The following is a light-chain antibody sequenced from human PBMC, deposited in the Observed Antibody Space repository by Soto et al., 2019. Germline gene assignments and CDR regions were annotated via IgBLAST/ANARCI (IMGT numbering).Light chain of an antibody. CDR1: QDISNY. V-gene: IGKV1-33*01. J-gene: IGKJ4*01. Sequence: DIQMTQSPSSLSASVGDRVTITCQASQDISNYLNWYQQKPGKAPKLLIYDASNLETGVPSRFSGSGSGTDFTFTISSLQPEDIATYYCQQYDNLPFGGGTKVEFK. CDR2: DAS. CDR3: QQYDNLP.